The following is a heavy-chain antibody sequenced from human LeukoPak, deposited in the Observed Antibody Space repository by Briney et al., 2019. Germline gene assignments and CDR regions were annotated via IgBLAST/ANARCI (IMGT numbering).Heavy chain of an antibody. Sequence: PGGSLRLSCAASGFTFSSYSMSWVRQAPGEGLEWVSGISGGGGTYYADSVKGRFTISRDNAKNSLYLQMISLRAEDTAVYYCARGGAPYCSSTSCYGDRFDPWGQGTLVTVSS. CDR3: ARGGAPYCSSTSCYGDRFDP. V-gene: IGHV3-23*01. J-gene: IGHJ5*02. CDR2: ISGGGGT. D-gene: IGHD2-2*01. CDR1: GFTFSSYS.